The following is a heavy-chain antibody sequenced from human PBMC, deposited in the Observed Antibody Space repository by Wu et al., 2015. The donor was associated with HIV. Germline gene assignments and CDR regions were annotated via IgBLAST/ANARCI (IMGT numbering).Heavy chain of an antibody. V-gene: IGHV1-69*13. CDR3: AREGGYFLSSSLDS. CDR2: ITPLFGRP. J-gene: IGHJ4*02. Sequence: QVQLVQSGAEVKKPGSSVKVSCKASGGTFNNYAINWVRQAPGEGLEWMGRITPLFGRPNYAQKFQGRVTITADESTNTAYMQLSSLRSEDTAIYYCAREGGYFLSSSLDSWGQGTLVTVSS. D-gene: IGHD3-9*01. CDR1: GGTFNNYA.